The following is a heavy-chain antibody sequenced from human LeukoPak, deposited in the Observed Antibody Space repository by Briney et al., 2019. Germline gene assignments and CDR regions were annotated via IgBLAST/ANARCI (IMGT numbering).Heavy chain of an antibody. V-gene: IGHV4-59*01. Sequence: SETLSLTCTVSGGSISSYYWSWIRQPPGKGLEWIGYIYHSGSTNYNPSLRSRVSISPDTSKIQFSLELTSVTAADTAVYYCARLKATVSIHAYFDSWGQGTLVTVSS. CDR2: IYHSGST. CDR1: GGSISSYY. CDR3: ARLKATVSIHAYFDS. J-gene: IGHJ4*02. D-gene: IGHD4-17*01.